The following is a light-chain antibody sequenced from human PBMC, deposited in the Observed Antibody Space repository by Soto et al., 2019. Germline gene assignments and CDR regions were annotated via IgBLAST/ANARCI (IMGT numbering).Light chain of an antibody. Sequence: QSVLTQPASVSWSPGQSITISCAGTSSDLGAYKYVSWYQQHPDKAPKLILYEVSRRPSGVSNRFSGSKSGNTASLTISGLLAEDEADYSCSSYTNTSTLVFGTGTKVTVL. CDR3: SSYTNTSTLV. CDR2: EVS. J-gene: IGLJ1*01. CDR1: SSDLGAYKY. V-gene: IGLV2-14*03.